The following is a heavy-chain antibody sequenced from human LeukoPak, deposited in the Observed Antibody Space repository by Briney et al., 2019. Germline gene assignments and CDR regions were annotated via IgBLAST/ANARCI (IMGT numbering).Heavy chain of an antibody. CDR3: ARAMVRGWNYFDY. CDR2: ISSSSSYI. Sequence: GGSLRLSCAASGLTFSSYSMNWVRQAPGKGLEWVSSISSSSSYIYYADSVKGRFTISRDNAKNSLYLQMNSLRAEDTAVYYCARAMVRGWNYFDYWGQGTLVTVSS. V-gene: IGHV3-21*01. D-gene: IGHD3-10*01. J-gene: IGHJ4*02. CDR1: GLTFSSYS.